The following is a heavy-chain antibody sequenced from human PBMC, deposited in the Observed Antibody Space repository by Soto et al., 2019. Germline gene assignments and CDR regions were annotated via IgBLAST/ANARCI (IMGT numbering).Heavy chain of an antibody. Sequence: LRLSCAASGFTFSSYSMNWVRQAPGKGLEWVSSISSSSSYIYYADSVKGRFTISRDNAKNSLYLQMNSLRAEDTAVYYCARDLITIFGVAELGMDVWGQGTTVTVSS. J-gene: IGHJ6*02. CDR3: ARDLITIFGVAELGMDV. D-gene: IGHD3-3*01. CDR2: ISSSSSYI. CDR1: GFTFSSYS. V-gene: IGHV3-21*01.